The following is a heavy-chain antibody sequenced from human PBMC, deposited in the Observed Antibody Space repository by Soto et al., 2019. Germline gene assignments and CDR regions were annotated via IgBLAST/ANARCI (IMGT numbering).Heavy chain of an antibody. CDR3: ARDLTILLGNWFDP. V-gene: IGHV1-69*01. CDR2: IIPIFGTA. CDR1: GGTFISYA. Sequence: GXSVKGSCKASGGTFISYAISWVRQAPGQGLEWMGGIIPIFGTANYAQKFQGRVTITADESMSTAYMELSSLRSEDTAVYYCARDLTILLGNWFDPWAQRTLVTVSS. J-gene: IGHJ5*02. D-gene: IGHD2-15*01.